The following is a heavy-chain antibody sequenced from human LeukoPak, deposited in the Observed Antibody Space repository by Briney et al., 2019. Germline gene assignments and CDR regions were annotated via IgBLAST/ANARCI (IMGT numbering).Heavy chain of an antibody. CDR3: ATVPFDGITMVF. Sequence: GASVKVSCKVSGYTLTELSMHWVRQAPGKGLEWMGGFDPEDGETIYAQKFQGRVTMTEDTSTDTAYMELSSLRSEDTAVYYCATVPFDGITMVFWGQGTLVTVSS. CDR1: GYTLTELS. V-gene: IGHV1-24*01. D-gene: IGHD3-10*01. CDR2: FDPEDGET. J-gene: IGHJ4*02.